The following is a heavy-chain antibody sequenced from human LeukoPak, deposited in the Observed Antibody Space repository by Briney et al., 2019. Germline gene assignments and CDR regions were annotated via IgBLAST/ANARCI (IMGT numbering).Heavy chain of an antibody. D-gene: IGHD1-26*01. J-gene: IGHJ4*02. CDR3: ARDGLLGATNPFDN. CDR2: IYGADGT. Sequence: GGSLRLSCAASGFSVSSNFMTWVRQAPGEGLEWVSVIYGADGTYYADSVKGRFSISRDKSKNTLYLQMNNLRPEGTAVYYCARDGLLGATNPFDNWGQGTLVTVSS. V-gene: IGHV3-66*01. CDR1: GFSVSSNF.